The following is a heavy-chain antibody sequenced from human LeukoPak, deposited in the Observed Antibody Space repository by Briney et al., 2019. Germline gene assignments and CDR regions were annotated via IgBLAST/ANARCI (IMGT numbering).Heavy chain of an antibody. CDR3: AKDPYYYGSGSYYPIYYFDY. CDR2: ISGSDGNT. D-gene: IGHD3-10*01. J-gene: IGHJ4*02. Sequence: GGSLRLSCAASGFTFSSYVMSWVRQAPGEGLEWVSGISGSDGNTYYADSVKGRFTISRDNSKNTLCLQMNSLRAEDTAVYYCAKDPYYYGSGSYYPIYYFDYWGQGTLVTVSS. CDR1: GFTFSSYV. V-gene: IGHV3-23*01.